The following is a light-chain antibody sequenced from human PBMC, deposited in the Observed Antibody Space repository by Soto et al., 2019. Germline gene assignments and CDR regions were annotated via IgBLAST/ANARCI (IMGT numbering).Light chain of an antibody. CDR3: HQYASYSSLT. V-gene: IGKV1-5*03. CDR1: QSISSW. CDR2: KAS. J-gene: IGKJ4*01. Sequence: DIQMTQSPSTLSASVGDRITITCRASQSISSWLAWYQQKPGKAPKLLIFKASILQPGVPSRFSGSGSGAEFTLTISSLQPDDFATYYCHQYASYSSLTFGGGTTVEIK.